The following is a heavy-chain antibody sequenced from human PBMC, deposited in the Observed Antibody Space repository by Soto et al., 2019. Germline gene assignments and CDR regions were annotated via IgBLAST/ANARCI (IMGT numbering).Heavy chain of an antibody. J-gene: IGHJ6*03. Sequence: EVQLVESGGGLVQPGRSLRLSCAASGFTFDDYAMHWVRQAPGKGLEWVLGISWNSGSIGYADSVKGRFTISRDNAKNSLYLQMNSLRAEDTALYYCAKDLYGDYAGELLRYYYMDVWGKGTTVTVSS. CDR1: GFTFDDYA. CDR3: AKDLYGDYAGELLRYYYMDV. D-gene: IGHD4-17*01. CDR2: ISWNSGSI. V-gene: IGHV3-9*01.